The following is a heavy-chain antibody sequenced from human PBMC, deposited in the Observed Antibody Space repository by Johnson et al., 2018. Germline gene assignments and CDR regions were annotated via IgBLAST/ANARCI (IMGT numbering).Heavy chain of an antibody. V-gene: IGHV3-7*01. CDR3: ARGNRQQLVRVLVPYQENYYGMDV. J-gene: IGHJ6*02. D-gene: IGHD6-13*01. Sequence: QLVESGGGLVQPGGSLRLSCAASGFTFSSYWMSWVRQAPGKGLEWVANIKQEGSEKYYVDSGKGRFTISRDNAKNSLSLQMKSLRAEDTAVYTCARGNRQQLVRVLVPYQENYYGMDVWGQGTTVTVAS. CDR2: IKQEGSEK. CDR1: GFTFSSYW.